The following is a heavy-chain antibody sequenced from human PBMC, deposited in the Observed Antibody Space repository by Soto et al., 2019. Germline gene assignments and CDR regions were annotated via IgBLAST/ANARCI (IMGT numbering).Heavy chain of an antibody. V-gene: IGHV4-61*01. Sequence: QVQLQESGPGLVKPSETLSLTCTVSGGSVSSGSYYWSWIRQPPGKGLEWIGYIYYSGSTNYNPSLKRRVTISVDTSKNQFSLKLSSVTAADTAVYYCARVGSSWYFGGWGQGTLVTVSS. J-gene: IGHJ4*02. CDR1: GGSVSSGSYY. CDR3: ARVGSSWYFGG. D-gene: IGHD6-13*01. CDR2: IYYSGST.